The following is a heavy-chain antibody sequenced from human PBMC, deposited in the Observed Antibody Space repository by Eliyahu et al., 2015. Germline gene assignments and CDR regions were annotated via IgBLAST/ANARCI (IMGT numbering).Heavy chain of an antibody. V-gene: IGHV1-24*01. Sequence: LEWMGGFDPEDGETVYAQKFQGRVSMTEDTSTDTAYMELSSLRSEDTAVYWCATRYPSSGWYFDHWGQGTLVTVSS. CDR3: ATRYPSSGWYFDH. CDR2: FDPEDGET. J-gene: IGHJ4*02. D-gene: IGHD6-19*01.